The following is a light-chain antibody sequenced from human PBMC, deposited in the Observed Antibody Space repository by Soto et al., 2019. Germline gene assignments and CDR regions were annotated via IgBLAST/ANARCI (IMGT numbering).Light chain of an antibody. J-gene: IGLJ1*01. CDR2: EVS. V-gene: IGLV2-8*01. Sequence: QSVLTQPPAASGSFGQSVTISCTGTSRDVGGYNYVSWYQQHPGKAPKLMIYEVSERPSGVPDRFSGSKSGNTASLTVSGLQADVDAEYYCSSDLGTHSHYVFRPGTKLP. CDR3: SSDLGTHSHYV. CDR1: SRDVGGYNY.